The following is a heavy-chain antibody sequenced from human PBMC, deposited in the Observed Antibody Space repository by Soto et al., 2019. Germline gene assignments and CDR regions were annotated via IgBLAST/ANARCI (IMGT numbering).Heavy chain of an antibody. CDR1: GGSFSGYY. CDR3: ARPWGRAAARTYYYMDV. CDR2: INHRRST. V-gene: IGHV4-34*01. J-gene: IGHJ6*03. Sequence: TSETMSLTCAVYGGSFSGYYWSWIRKPPGKGLEWIGEINHRRSTNYNPSLKSRVTISVDTSKNQFSLKLSSVTAADTAVYYCARPWGRAAARTYYYMDVWGKGTTVTVSS. D-gene: IGHD6-6*01.